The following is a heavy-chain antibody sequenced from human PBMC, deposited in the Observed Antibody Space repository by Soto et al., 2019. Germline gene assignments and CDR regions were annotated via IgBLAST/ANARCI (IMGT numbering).Heavy chain of an antibody. CDR3: AGGPTTYYYGSGSPYFDY. J-gene: IGHJ4*02. CDR2: IYPGDSDT. Sequence: PGESLKISCKGSVYSFTSYWIGWVRQMPGKGLEWMGIIYPGDSDTRYSPSFQGQVTISADKSISTAYLQWSSLKASDTAMYYCAGGPTTYYYGSGSPYFDYWGQGTLVTVSS. V-gene: IGHV5-51*01. D-gene: IGHD3-10*01. CDR1: VYSFTSYW.